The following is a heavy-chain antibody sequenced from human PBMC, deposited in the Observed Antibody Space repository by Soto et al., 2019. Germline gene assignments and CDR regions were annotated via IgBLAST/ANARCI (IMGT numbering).Heavy chain of an antibody. Sequence: GGSLRLSCAAAEFTFRDHGMHWVRQAPGKGLEWVAVIWYDGSNKYYAESVKGRFTISRDNSKNTLYLQMSSLRVEDTAVYYCARDARAKRLDVWGQGTTVTVSS. V-gene: IGHV3-33*01. J-gene: IGHJ6*02. CDR3: ARDARAKRLDV. D-gene: IGHD3-16*01. CDR1: EFTFRDHG. CDR2: IWYDGSNK.